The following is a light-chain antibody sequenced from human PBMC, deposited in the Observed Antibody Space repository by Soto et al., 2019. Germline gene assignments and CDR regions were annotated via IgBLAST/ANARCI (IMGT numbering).Light chain of an antibody. V-gene: IGKV3-20*01. CDR3: QQYGSSPLT. Sequence: VSTQSPVTLSVSPGERATLSCRASQSVSSSYLAWYQQKPGQAPRLLIYGASSRATGIPDRFSGSGSGTDFTLTISRLEPEDFAVYYCQQYGSSPLTFGQGTRLEIK. CDR1: QSVSSSY. J-gene: IGKJ5*01. CDR2: GAS.